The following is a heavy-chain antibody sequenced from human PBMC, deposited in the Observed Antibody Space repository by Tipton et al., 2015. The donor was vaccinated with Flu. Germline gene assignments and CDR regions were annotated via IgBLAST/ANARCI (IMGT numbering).Heavy chain of an antibody. D-gene: IGHD3-16*01. CDR2: IKPDGSED. J-gene: IGHJ4*02. Sequence: LSLTCAASGFTFSSYWMSWVRQAPGKGVEWVANIKPDGSEDSYVDSVKGRFTISRDSAKNSLYLQMNSLRVEDTAVYYCARDGISRPLGFWGQGTLVTVSA. CDR3: ARDGISRPLGF. V-gene: IGHV3-7*01. CDR1: GFTFSSYW.